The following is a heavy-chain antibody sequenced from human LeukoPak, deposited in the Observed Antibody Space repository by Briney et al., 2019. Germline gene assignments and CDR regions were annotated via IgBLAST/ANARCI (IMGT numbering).Heavy chain of an antibody. CDR2: IYDSGST. CDR3: ARVEYGGNNFDY. D-gene: IGHD4-23*01. Sequence: PSETLSLTCTVSGGSISRYYWSWIRQPPGKGLEWIGYIYDSGSTNYNPSLNSRVTISVDTSQNQFSLKLSSVTAADTAVYYCARVEYGGNNFDYWGQGTLVTVSS. CDR1: GGSISRYY. V-gene: IGHV4-59*01. J-gene: IGHJ4*02.